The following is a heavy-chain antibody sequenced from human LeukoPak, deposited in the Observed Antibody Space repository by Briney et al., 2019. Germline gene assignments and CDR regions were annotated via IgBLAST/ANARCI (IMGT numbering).Heavy chain of an antibody. J-gene: IGHJ5*02. CDR1: GFTFSGHW. Sequence: PGGSLRLSCAASGFTFSGHWMYWLRQAPGKGLAWVSSITGSHGRTYNTDSVKGRFTISRDNSQNTLYLQMNSLTAEDTAVYYCTKDPNGDYVGAFDPWGQGTLVTVSS. D-gene: IGHD4-17*01. CDR3: TKDPNGDYVGAFDP. V-gene: IGHV3-23*01. CDR2: ITGSHGRT.